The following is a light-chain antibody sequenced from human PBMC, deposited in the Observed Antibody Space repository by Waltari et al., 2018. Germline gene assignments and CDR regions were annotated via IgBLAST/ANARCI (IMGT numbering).Light chain of an antibody. Sequence: QSALTQPASVSGSPVQSVTIFCAGTSNDAGGYNSVSWYQAYPGQAPRVIISDVSDRPSGVSGRFSGSKAGNTASLTISGLQAEDEADYYCSSQSSNDVVLFGGGTKLTVL. CDR2: DVS. V-gene: IGLV2-14*01. CDR3: SSQSSNDVVL. CDR1: SNDAGGYNS. J-gene: IGLJ2*01.